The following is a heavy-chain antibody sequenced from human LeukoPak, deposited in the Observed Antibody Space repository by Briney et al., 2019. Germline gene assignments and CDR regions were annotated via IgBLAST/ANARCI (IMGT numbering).Heavy chain of an antibody. V-gene: IGHV3-23*01. J-gene: IGHJ3*02. CDR2: ISGSGGST. D-gene: IGHD3-22*01. Sequence: PGGSLRLSCAASGFTFNIYAMSWVRQAPGKGLEWVSAISGSGGSTYHADSVKGRFTISRDNSKNTLYLQMNSLRAEDTAVYYCARRRHYSDNSGHAFDIWGQGTMVTVSS. CDR3: ARRRHYSDNSGHAFDI. CDR1: GFTFNIYA.